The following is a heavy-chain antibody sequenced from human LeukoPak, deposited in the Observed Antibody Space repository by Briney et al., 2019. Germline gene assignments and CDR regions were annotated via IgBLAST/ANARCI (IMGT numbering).Heavy chain of an antibody. CDR1: GGSISSSSYY. V-gene: IGHV4-39*07. Sequence: PSETLSLTCTVSGGSISSSSYYWGWIRQPPGKGLEWIGSIYYSGSTYYNPSLKSRVTISVDTSKNQFSLKLSSVTAADTAVYYCARVTGEDYYYYMDVWGQGTTVTVSS. J-gene: IGHJ6*03. CDR2: IYYSGST. D-gene: IGHD7-27*01. CDR3: ARVTGEDYYYYMDV.